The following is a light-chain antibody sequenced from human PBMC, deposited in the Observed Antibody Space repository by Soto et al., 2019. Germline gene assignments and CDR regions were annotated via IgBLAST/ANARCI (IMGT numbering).Light chain of an antibody. Sequence: QSVLTQPRSVSGSPGQSVTISCTGTSSDVGGYNYVSWYQQHPGKAPKLMIYDVSKRPSGVPDRLSGSKSGNTAPLTISWLQAEDEADYYCCSYAGSYTYGFGTGTKVTVL. CDR2: DVS. J-gene: IGLJ1*01. CDR1: SSDVGGYNY. V-gene: IGLV2-11*01. CDR3: CSYAGSYTYG.